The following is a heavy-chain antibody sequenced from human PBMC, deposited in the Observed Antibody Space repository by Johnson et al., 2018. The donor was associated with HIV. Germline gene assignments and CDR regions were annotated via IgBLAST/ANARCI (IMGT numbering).Heavy chain of an antibody. J-gene: IGHJ3*02. Sequence: VQLVESGGGLVQPGGSLRLSCAASGFTSSDYYMDWARQAPGKGLSWVGRSRNIATGYTTQYAASVKGRFTISRDDSKNSLYLQMNSLNTEDTAVYYCASGLAAARGAFDIWGQGTMVTVSS. CDR1: GFTSSDYY. CDR2: SRNIATGYTT. V-gene: IGHV3-72*01. D-gene: IGHD6-13*01. CDR3: ASGLAAARGAFDI.